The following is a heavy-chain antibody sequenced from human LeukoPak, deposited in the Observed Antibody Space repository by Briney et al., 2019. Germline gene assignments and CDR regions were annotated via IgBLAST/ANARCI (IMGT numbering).Heavy chain of an antibody. Sequence: SETLSLTCAVYGGSFRGYYWSWIRQPPGKGLEWIGEINHSGSTNYNPSLKSRVTISVDTSKNQFSLKLSSVTAADTAVYYCARPLGAYYYYGMDVWGQGTTVTVSS. J-gene: IGHJ6*02. CDR2: INHSGST. CDR1: GGSFRGYY. CDR3: ARPLGAYYYYGMDV. D-gene: IGHD1-26*01. V-gene: IGHV4-34*01.